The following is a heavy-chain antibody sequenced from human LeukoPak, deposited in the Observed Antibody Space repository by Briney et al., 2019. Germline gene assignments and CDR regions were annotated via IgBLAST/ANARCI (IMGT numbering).Heavy chain of an antibody. J-gene: IGHJ4*02. Sequence: ASVKVSCKASGYTFTSYDINWVRQATGQGLEWMGWISAYNGNTNYAQKLQGRVTMTTDTSTSTAYMELRSLRSDDTAVYYCARDLEYYYDSSGYYGYWGQGTLVTVSS. CDR1: GYTFTSYD. V-gene: IGHV1-18*01. D-gene: IGHD3-22*01. CDR2: ISAYNGNT. CDR3: ARDLEYYYDSSGYYGY.